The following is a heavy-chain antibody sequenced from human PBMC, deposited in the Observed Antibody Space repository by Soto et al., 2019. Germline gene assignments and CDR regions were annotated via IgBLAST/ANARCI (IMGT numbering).Heavy chain of an antibody. CDR1: GYTFTNYA. CDR2: INAGHGNT. V-gene: IGHV1-3*01. CDR3: GRASGLKWFDP. Sequence: QVQLVQPGAEVKKPGASVKVSCKASGYTFTNYAMHWVRQAPGQRLEWMGWINAGHGNTKYSQKFQGRVTITRDTAVSTVYTELSSLRSEDTAVYYCGRASGLKWFDPLGRGAMVTVSS. D-gene: IGHD3-10*01. J-gene: IGHJ5*02.